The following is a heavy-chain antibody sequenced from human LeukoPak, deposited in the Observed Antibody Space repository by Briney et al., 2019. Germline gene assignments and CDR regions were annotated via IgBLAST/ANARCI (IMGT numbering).Heavy chain of an antibody. V-gene: IGHV1-69*06. J-gene: IGHJ6*03. D-gene: IGHD6-6*01. CDR3: ATTHEIAARPRFHYYYYYMDV. Sequence: ASVRVSCKASGGTFSSYAISWVRQAPGQGLEWMGGIIPIFGTSNYAQKFQGRVTITADKSTSTAYMELSSLRSEDTAVYYCATTHEIAARPRFHYYYYYMDVWGKGTTVTVSS. CDR1: GGTFSSYA. CDR2: IIPIFGTS.